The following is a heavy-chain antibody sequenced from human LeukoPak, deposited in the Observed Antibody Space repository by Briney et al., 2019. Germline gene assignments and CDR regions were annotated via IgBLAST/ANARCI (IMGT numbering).Heavy chain of an antibody. CDR1: GFTFTDYY. V-gene: IGHV1-2*02. Sequence: ASVKVSSKTSGFTFTDYYIHWVRQAPGQGFEWMGWINCNSGGTKYLQKFQGRVTMTRETSIGTAYMELSRLGSDDTAVYFCARETGSRGFHYFDSWGQGTPVTVSS. CDR3: ARETGSRGFHYFDS. CDR2: INCNSGGT. D-gene: IGHD3-22*01. J-gene: IGHJ4*02.